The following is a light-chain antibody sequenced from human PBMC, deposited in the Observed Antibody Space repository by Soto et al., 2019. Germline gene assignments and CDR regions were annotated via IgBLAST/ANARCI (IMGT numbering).Light chain of an antibody. CDR2: EGH. J-gene: IGLJ1*01. CDR3: CLYVGATTYV. V-gene: IGLV2-23*01. Sequence: QSALAQPASVSGSPGQSITISCTGASGYVGTYSLVSWYQQHPGKAPKGVVYEGHKRPSGVPDRFSGSTSVNTASVTISGLQTDDEADYYCCLYVGATTYVFGTGTKVTVL. CDR1: SGYVGTYSL.